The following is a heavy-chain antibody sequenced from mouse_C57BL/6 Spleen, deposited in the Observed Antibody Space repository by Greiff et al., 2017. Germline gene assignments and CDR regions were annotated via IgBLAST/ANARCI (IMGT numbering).Heavy chain of an antibody. Sequence: QVQLKESGPGLVQPSQSLSITCTVSGFSLTSYGVHWVRQSPGKGLEWLGVIWSGGSTDYNAAFISRLSISKDNSKSQVFFKMNSLQADDTAIYYCAAEYDYDDGPWFAYWGQGTLVTVSA. D-gene: IGHD2-4*01. CDR2: IWSGGST. J-gene: IGHJ3*01. CDR3: AAEYDYDDGPWFAY. V-gene: IGHV2-2*01. CDR1: GFSLTSYG.